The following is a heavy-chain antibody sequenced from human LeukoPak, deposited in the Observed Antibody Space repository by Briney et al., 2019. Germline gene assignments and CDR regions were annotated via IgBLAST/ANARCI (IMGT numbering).Heavy chain of an antibody. J-gene: IGHJ4*02. D-gene: IGHD2-21*01. Sequence: GGSLRLSCAASGFNFHYYWMTWVRQAPGKGLEWLAIINQDGTERYYEDSVKGRFIISRDNDNNSLSLDLTSVRAEDTALYYCARDLYSPPDVWGQGTLVTVSS. CDR2: INQDGTER. CDR3: ARDLYSPPDV. CDR1: GFNFHYYW. V-gene: IGHV3-7*01.